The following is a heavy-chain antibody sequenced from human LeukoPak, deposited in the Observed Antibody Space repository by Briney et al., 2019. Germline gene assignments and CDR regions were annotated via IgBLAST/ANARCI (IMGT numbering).Heavy chain of an antibody. CDR3: GKDKTTYNWWEVIES. CDR1: GFTFSSYA. CDR2: ITHTGGDS. Sequence: PGGPLRLSCVASGFTFSSYAMTWVRQAPGKGLEWVALITHTGGDSYYADSVKGRFAISRDNSKNTLYLEMNDLRAEDTALYFCGKDKTTYNWWEVIESWGQGALVTVSS. V-gene: IGHV3-23*01. D-gene: IGHD1-1*01. J-gene: IGHJ4*02.